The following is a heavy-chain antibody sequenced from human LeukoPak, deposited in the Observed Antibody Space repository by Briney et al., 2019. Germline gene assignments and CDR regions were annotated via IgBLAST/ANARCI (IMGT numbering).Heavy chain of an antibody. CDR3: ARATRDWLLPSYYYYYMDV. V-gene: IGHV3-48*03. J-gene: IGHJ6*03. D-gene: IGHD3/OR15-3a*01. CDR2: ISSSGSTI. Sequence: QAGGSLRLSCAASGFTFSSYEMNWVRQAPGKGLEWVSYISSSGSTIYYADSVKGRFTISRDNAKNSLYLQMNSLRAEDTAVYYCARATRDWLLPSYYYYYMDVWGKGTTVTISS. CDR1: GFTFSSYE.